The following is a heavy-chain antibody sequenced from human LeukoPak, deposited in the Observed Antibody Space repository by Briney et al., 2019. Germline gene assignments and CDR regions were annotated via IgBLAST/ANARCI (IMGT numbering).Heavy chain of an antibody. CDR2: INHSGST. J-gene: IGHJ5*02. V-gene: IGHV4-34*01. CDR3: ARTSGSGSYFKKGPFDP. Sequence: SETLSLTCAVYGGSFSGYYWSWIRQPPGKGLEWIGEINHSGSTNYNPSPKSRVTISVDTSKNQFSLELSSVSAADSAVYYCARTSGSGSYFKKGPFDPWGQGTLVTVSS. CDR1: GGSFSGYY. D-gene: IGHD1-26*01.